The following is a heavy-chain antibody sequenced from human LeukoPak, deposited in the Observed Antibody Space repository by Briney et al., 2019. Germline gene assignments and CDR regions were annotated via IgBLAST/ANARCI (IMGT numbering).Heavy chain of an antibody. CDR1: GFTFSNYW. V-gene: IGHV3-7*01. CDR3: ARVQGSSGPGIFEY. Sequence: GGSLRLSCAASGFTFSNYWMSWVRQAPGKGLEWVANIKQDGSEKFCVDSVKGRFTISRDNAKKSLYLQMNSLRVEDTAVYYCARVQGSSGPGIFEYWGQGTQVTVSS. CDR2: IKQDGSEK. J-gene: IGHJ4*02. D-gene: IGHD6-19*01.